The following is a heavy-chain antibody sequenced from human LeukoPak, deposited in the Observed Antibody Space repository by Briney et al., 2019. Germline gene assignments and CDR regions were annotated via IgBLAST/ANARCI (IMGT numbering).Heavy chain of an antibody. V-gene: IGHV4-59*01. Sequence: SETLSLTCTVSGGSISSYYWSRIRQPPGKGLEWIGYIYYSGSTNYNPSLKSRVTISVDTSKNQFSLKLSSVTAADTAVYYCARGDSWSDYWGQGTLVTVSS. CDR3: ARGDSWSDY. CDR2: IYYSGST. J-gene: IGHJ4*02. D-gene: IGHD6-13*01. CDR1: GGSISSYY.